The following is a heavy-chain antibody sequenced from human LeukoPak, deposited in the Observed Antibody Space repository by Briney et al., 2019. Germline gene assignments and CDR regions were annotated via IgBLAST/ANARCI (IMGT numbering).Heavy chain of an antibody. CDR3: AKDLYSYGYGDAFDV. CDR2: ISSNGATT. Sequence: GGSLRLSCSASGFTFNRFYLHWVRQAPGKGLEFVSHISSNGATTYYADSVKGRFTISRDNSKNTLYLQMNSLRAEDTAVYYCAKDLYSYGYGDAFDVWGQGTMVTVSS. D-gene: IGHD5-18*01. V-gene: IGHV3-64*04. J-gene: IGHJ3*01. CDR1: GFTFNRFY.